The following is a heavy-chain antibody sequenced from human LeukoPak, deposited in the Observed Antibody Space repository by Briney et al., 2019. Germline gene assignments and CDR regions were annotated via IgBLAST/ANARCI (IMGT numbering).Heavy chain of an antibody. CDR3: ATVIRGDYPNY. J-gene: IGHJ4*02. D-gene: IGHD3-10*01. Sequence: ASVKVSCKASGYTFTSYGISWVRQAPGRGLEWMGWISAYNGNTNYAQKLQGRVTMTTDTSTSTAYMELRSLRSDDTAVYYCATVIRGDYPNYWGQGTLVTVSS. CDR2: ISAYNGNT. CDR1: GYTFTSYG. V-gene: IGHV1-18*01.